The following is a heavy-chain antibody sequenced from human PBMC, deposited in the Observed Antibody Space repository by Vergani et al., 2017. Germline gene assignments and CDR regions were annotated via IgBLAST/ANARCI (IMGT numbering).Heavy chain of an antibody. CDR2: ISATGST. CDR3: ARRSGIVYDIFSGTQYFFDF. D-gene: IGHD3-9*01. V-gene: IGHV4-61*02. CDR1: GGSISSGSYY. Sequence: QVQLQESGPGLVKPSQTLSLTCTVSGGSISSGSYYWSWIRQPAGKGLEWIGRISATGSTDYNPSLESRVTMSVDTSKNQFSLSLKSVTAADTAIYYCARRSGIVYDIFSGTQYFFDFWGQGTLVTVSS. J-gene: IGHJ4*02.